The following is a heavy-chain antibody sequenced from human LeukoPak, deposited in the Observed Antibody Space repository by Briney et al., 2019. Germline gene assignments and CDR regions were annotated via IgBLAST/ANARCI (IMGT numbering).Heavy chain of an antibody. CDR1: GFIFSNYG. D-gene: IGHD3-22*01. CDR3: ARGGSYFDISGYYFY. Sequence: PGGSLRLSCAASGFIFSNYGVHWVRQAPGKGLEWVAVISYDGSNKYYADSVQGRFTISRDNSKNTLYLQMNSLRTEDTAVYYCARGGSYFDISGYYFYWGQGTLVTVSS. V-gene: IGHV3-30*03. J-gene: IGHJ4*02. CDR2: ISYDGSNK.